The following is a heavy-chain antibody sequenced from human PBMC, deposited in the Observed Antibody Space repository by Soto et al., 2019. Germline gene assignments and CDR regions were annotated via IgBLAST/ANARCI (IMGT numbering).Heavy chain of an antibody. V-gene: IGHV3-74*01. CDR2: INSDGSST. J-gene: IGHJ5*02. CDR3: GGSTGYSVYELRYNWFDP. CDR1: GFTFSSYW. Sequence: GGSLRLSCAASGFTFSSYWMHWVRQAPGKGLVWVSRINSDGSSTSYADSVKGRFTISRDNAKNTLYLQTNSLRAEDTAVYYCGGSTGYSVYELRYNWFDPWGQGTLVTVSS. D-gene: IGHD5-12*01.